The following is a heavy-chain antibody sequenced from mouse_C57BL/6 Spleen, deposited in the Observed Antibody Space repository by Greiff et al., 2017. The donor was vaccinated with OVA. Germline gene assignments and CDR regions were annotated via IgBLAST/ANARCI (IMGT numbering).Heavy chain of an antibody. CDR1: GYSITSGYY. Sequence: EVQLQQSGPGLVKPSQSLSLTCSVTGYSITSGYYWNWIRQFPGNKLEWMGYISYDGSNNYNQSLKNRISITRDTSKNQFFLKLNSVTTEDTATYDGAREGDSSGHYYAMDYWGQGTSVTVSS. CDR3: AREGDSSGHYYAMDY. V-gene: IGHV3-6*01. CDR2: ISYDGSN. D-gene: IGHD3-2*02. J-gene: IGHJ4*01.